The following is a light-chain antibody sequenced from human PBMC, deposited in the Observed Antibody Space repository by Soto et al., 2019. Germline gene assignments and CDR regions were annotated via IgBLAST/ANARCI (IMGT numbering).Light chain of an antibody. CDR2: GAS. Sequence: EIVLTQSPGTLSLSPGERATLSCRASQSVSSNNLAWYQQKPGQAPRPLIYGASSRATGIPDRFSGSGAGTDFTLTISRLEPEDFAVYYCQQYGSSPWTFGQGTKVEIK. CDR1: QSVSSNN. V-gene: IGKV3-20*01. J-gene: IGKJ1*01. CDR3: QQYGSSPWT.